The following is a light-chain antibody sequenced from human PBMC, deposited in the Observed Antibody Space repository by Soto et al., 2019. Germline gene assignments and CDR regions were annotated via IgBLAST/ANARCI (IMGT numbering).Light chain of an antibody. CDR2: DVS. J-gene: IGLJ2*01. CDR1: SSDVGGYHY. CDR3: SSYTSSSTPVV. Sequence: QSALTQPASVSGSPGQSITISCTGTSSDVGGYHYVSWYQQHPGKAPKLMIYDVSNRPSGVSNRFSGSKSGNTASLTISGLQAEDEAHYYCSSYTSSSTPVVFGGGTKLTVL. V-gene: IGLV2-14*01.